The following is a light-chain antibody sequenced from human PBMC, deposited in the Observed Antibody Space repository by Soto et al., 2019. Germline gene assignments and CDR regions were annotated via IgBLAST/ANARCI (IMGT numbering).Light chain of an antibody. Sequence: NFMLTQPHSVSESPGKTVTISCTRSSGSIASNYVQWYLQRPGSAPTTVIYEDNQRPSGVPDRFSGSIDSSSNSASLTISGLKTEDEADYYCQSYDSSNLWVFGGGTKLTVL. J-gene: IGLJ3*02. CDR1: SGSIASNY. CDR3: QSYDSSNLWV. V-gene: IGLV6-57*03. CDR2: EDN.